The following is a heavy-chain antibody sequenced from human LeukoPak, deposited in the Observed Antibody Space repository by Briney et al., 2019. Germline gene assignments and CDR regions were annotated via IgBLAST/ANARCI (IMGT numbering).Heavy chain of an antibody. V-gene: IGHV3-20*04. D-gene: IGHD3-10*02. Sequence: PGGSLRLSCAASGFTFDDYGMSLVRQAPGKGLEWVSGINWNGGSTGYADSVKGRFTISRDNAKNSLYLQMNSLRAEDTAVYYCAELGITMIGGVWGKGTTVTISS. CDR3: AELGITMIGGV. J-gene: IGHJ6*04. CDR1: GFTFDDYG. CDR2: INWNGGST.